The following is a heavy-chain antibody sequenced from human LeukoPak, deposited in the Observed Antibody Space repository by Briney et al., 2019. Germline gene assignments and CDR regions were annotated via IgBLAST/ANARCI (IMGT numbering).Heavy chain of an antibody. CDR2: FDPSDSYT. V-gene: IGHV5-10-1*01. CDR3: ARRYRSSWYAADY. D-gene: IGHD6-13*01. CDR1: GYSFTSYW. J-gene: IGHJ4*02. Sequence: GESLKISCKGSGYSFTSYWISWVRQMPGKGLEWMGRFDPSDSYTNYSPSFQGHVTISADKSISTAYLQWSSLKASDTAMYYCARRYRSSWYAADYWGQGTLVTVSS.